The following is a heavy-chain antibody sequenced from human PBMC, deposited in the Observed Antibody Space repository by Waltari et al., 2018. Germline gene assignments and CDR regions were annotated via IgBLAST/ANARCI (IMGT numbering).Heavy chain of an antibody. CDR1: GDSISNNFF. CDR2: VNQSGRS. Sequence: QVQLQESGPGLVKPSGTLSLTCTVSGDSISNNFFWSWVRQSPGKGLECIGQVNQSGRSNYNPSLESRVTVSMDTSKNQFSLKMTSVTAADTAIYYCASDRGRGLYLDSWGQGTLVTVSP. CDR3: ASDRGRGLYLDS. J-gene: IGHJ4*02. V-gene: IGHV4-4*02. D-gene: IGHD2-15*01.